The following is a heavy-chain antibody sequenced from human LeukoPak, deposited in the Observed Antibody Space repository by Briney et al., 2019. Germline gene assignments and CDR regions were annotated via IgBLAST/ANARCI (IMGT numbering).Heavy chain of an antibody. D-gene: IGHD2-2*01. J-gene: IGHJ3*01. CDR3: ARAPISSTSSSSPFDF. Sequence: ASETLSLTRTVSGGSITTGSYYWVWMRQPAGKGLDGIGRIYTTGSTDYNPSLKSRVTMSVDTSKNQFSLKLTSVTVADTALYYCARAPISSTSSSSPFDFWGQGTMVTVSS. V-gene: IGHV4-61*02. CDR2: IYTTGST. CDR1: GGSITTGSYY.